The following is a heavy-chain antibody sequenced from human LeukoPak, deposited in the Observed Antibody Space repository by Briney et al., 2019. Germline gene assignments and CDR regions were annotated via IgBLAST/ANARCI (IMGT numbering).Heavy chain of an antibody. CDR3: AREGNIRFLEWLLFNNWFDP. J-gene: IGHJ5*02. Sequence: SETLSLTCTVSGGSISSSSYYWSWIRQPPGKGLEWIGYIYYGGSTNYNPSLKSRVTISVDTSKNQFSLKLSSVTAADTAVYYCAREGNIRFLEWLLFNNWFDPWGQGTLVTVSS. D-gene: IGHD3-3*01. V-gene: IGHV4-61*01. CDR2: IYYGGST. CDR1: GGSISSSSYY.